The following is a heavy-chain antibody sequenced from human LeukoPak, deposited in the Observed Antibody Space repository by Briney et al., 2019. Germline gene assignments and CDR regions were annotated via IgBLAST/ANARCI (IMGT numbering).Heavy chain of an antibody. CDR2: ISGSGGNT. CDR1: GFTFRSYT. J-gene: IGHJ1*01. CDR3: AKAPTPVVAATLFHH. Sequence: GGSLRLSCAASGFTFRSYTMSWVRQAPGKGLEWVSVISGSGGNTYYADPVKGRFTISRDNSKNTLYMQMNSLRAEDTAVYYCAKAPTPVVAATLFHHWGQGTLVIVS. D-gene: IGHD2-15*01. V-gene: IGHV3-23*01.